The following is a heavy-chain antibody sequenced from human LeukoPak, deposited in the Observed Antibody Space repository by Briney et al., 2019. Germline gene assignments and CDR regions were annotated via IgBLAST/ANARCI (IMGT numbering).Heavy chain of an antibody. Sequence: SETLSLTCTVSGGSINNYYWSWIRQPAGKGLEWIGRIYTRGSTNYNPSLKSRVTMSVDTSKNQFSLKLSSVTAADTAVYSCARGRYCSADICSGGDAFDIWGQGTMVSVSS. J-gene: IGHJ3*02. V-gene: IGHV4-4*07. CDR2: IYTRGST. D-gene: IGHD2-15*01. CDR1: GGSINNYY. CDR3: ARGRYCSADICSGGDAFDI.